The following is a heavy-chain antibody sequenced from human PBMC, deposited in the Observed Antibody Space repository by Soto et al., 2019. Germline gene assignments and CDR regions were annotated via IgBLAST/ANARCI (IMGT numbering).Heavy chain of an antibody. V-gene: IGHV4-59*12. D-gene: IGHD4-17*01. Sequence: SETLSLTCTVSGGSISSYYWSWIRQPPGKGLEWIGYIYYSGSTNYNPSLKSRVTMSVDTSKNQFSLKLSSVTAADTAVYYCARVTTMTKVDPWGQGTLVTVSS. J-gene: IGHJ5*02. CDR2: IYYSGST. CDR1: GGSISSYY. CDR3: ARVTTMTKVDP.